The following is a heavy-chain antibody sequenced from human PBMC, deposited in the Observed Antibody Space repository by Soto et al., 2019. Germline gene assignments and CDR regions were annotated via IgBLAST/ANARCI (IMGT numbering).Heavy chain of an antibody. V-gene: IGHV3-7*01. D-gene: IGHD2-15*01. Sequence: EVEVVESGGGSVQPGGSLRLSCAASGFTFRNYFMTWVRQAPGKGLEWVAGIKEDGSENYYVDSVKGRFTISRGNAKGSMYLQMNSRRSEDTAAYYCARERYCSGGAGHSGTAFDIWGPGTMVIVSS. J-gene: IGHJ3*02. CDR2: IKEDGSEN. CDR3: ARERYCSGGAGHSGTAFDI. CDR1: GFTFRNYF.